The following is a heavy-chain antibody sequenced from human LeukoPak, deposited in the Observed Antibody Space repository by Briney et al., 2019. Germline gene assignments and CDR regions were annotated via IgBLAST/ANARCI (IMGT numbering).Heavy chain of an antibody. D-gene: IGHD3-10*01. J-gene: IGHJ4*02. CDR2: MNSNSGNT. CDR3: ARGRGGTVVRGYLDY. Sequence: ASVKVSCKASGYTFTNYDIMWMRQATGQGPEWMGWMNSNSGNTGYAQKFQGRVTMTRDTSINTAYMELHSLTSEDTAVYYCARGRGGTVVRGYLDYWGQGTLVTVSS. V-gene: IGHV1-8*01. CDR1: GYTFTNYD.